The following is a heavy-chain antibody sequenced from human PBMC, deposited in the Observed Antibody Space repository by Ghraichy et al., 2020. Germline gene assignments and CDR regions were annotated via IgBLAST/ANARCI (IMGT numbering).Heavy chain of an antibody. V-gene: IGHV3-13*04. J-gene: IGHJ2*01. CDR1: GFTFSSYD. Sequence: GGSLRLSCAASGFTFSSYDMHWVRQATGKGLEWVSAIGTAGDTYYPGSVKGRFTISRENAKNSLYLQMNSLRAGDTAVYYCARVPCSGGSCYSWYFDLWGRGTLVTGSS. D-gene: IGHD2-15*01. CDR2: IGTAGDT. CDR3: ARVPCSGGSCYSWYFDL.